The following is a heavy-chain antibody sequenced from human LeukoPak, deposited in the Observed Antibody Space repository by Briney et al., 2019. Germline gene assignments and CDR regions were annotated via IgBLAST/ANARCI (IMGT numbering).Heavy chain of an antibody. Sequence: PSETLSLTCSVSGGSFSTYYWTWIRQPPGKGLEYIGYVYYTGSTNYNPSLQSRVTISVDTSKNQFSLKLSSVTAADTAVYYCARRGRIAAAGYFDYWGQGTLVTVSS. CDR1: GGSFSTYY. CDR2: VYYTGST. D-gene: IGHD6-13*01. J-gene: IGHJ4*02. V-gene: IGHV4-59*12. CDR3: ARRGRIAAAGYFDY.